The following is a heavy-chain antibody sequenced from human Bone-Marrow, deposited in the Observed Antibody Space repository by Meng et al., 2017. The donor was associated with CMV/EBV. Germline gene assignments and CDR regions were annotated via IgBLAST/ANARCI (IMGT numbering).Heavy chain of an antibody. J-gene: IGHJ6*02. CDR2: IRYDGSNK. D-gene: IGHD2-2*01. Sequence: GESLKISCAASGFTFSSYGMHWVRQAPGKGLEWVAFIRYDGSNKYYADSVKGRFTISRDNSKNTLYLQMNSLKTEDTAVYYCTRLDPGYCSSTSCSNYGMDVWGQGTTVTVSS. CDR1: GFTFSSYG. CDR3: TRLDPGYCSSTSCSNYGMDV. V-gene: IGHV3-30*02.